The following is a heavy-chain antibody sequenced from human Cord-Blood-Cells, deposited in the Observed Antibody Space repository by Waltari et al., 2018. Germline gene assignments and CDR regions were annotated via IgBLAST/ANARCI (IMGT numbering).Heavy chain of an antibody. CDR2: IYYSGST. CDR1: GCSISSGGYY. Sequence: QVQLQESGPGLVKPSQTLSLTCTVSGCSISSGGYYWSWIRQHQGKGLAWIGYIYYSGSTYYNPSLKSRVTISVDTSKNQFSLKLSSVTAADTAVYYCARGTPLTGDDYWGQGTLVTVPS. CDR3: ARGTPLTGDDY. V-gene: IGHV4-31*03. J-gene: IGHJ4*02. D-gene: IGHD7-27*01.